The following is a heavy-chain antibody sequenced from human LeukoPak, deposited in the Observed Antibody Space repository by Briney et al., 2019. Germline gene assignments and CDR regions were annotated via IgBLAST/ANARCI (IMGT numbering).Heavy chain of an antibody. CDR2: IRAYNGDT. CDR1: GYTFASYG. Sequence: ASVKISCKASGYTFASYGISWVRHAPGQGLEWMGWIRAYNGDTTYAQKLQGRVTMTTDTSTTTAYMELRSLRSDDTAVYYCARMDRRTYFFTDAYYYYYMDVWGKRTTVPVSS. V-gene: IGHV1-18*01. J-gene: IGHJ6*03. CDR3: ARMDRRTYFFTDAYYYYYMDV. D-gene: IGHD2/OR15-2a*01.